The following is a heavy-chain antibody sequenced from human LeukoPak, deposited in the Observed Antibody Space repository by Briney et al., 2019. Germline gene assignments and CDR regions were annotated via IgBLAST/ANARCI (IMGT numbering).Heavy chain of an antibody. V-gene: IGHV4-31*03. CDR3: ARDRGVQLWRNDAFDI. CDR1: GGSISSGGYY. J-gene: IGHJ3*02. CDR2: IYYSGST. D-gene: IGHD5-18*01. Sequence: SETLSLTCTVSGGSISSGGYYWSWIRQRPGKGLEWIGYIYYSGSTYYNPSLKSRVTISVDTSKNQFSLKLSSVTAADTAVYYCARDRGVQLWRNDAFDIWGQGTMVTVSS.